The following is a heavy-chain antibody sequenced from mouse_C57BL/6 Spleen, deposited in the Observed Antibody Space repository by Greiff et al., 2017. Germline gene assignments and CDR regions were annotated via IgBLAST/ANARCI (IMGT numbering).Heavy chain of an antibody. D-gene: IGHD1-1*01. V-gene: IGHV1-39*01. CDR1: GYSFTDYN. J-gene: IGHJ3*01. CDR3: APGVITTVVATEEFAY. Sequence: VQLVESGPELVKPGASVKISCKASGYSFTDYNMNWVKQSNGKSLEWIGVINPNYGTTSYNQKFKGKATLTVDQSSSTAYMQLNSLTSEDSAVYYCAPGVITTVVATEEFAYWGQGTLVTVSA. CDR2: INPNYGTT.